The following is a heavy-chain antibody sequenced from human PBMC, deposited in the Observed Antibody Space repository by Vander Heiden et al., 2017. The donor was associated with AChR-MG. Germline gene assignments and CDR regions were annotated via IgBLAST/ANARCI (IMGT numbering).Heavy chain of an antibody. CDR2: IWYDGSNK. CDR3: ARGGHGGNSPDFDY. Sequence: QVQLVESGGGAVQPARSLRPACAGSGFTLSSLGMHWVRQAPGKGLEWVAVIWYDGSNKYYADSVKGRFTISRDNSKNTLYLQMNSLRAEDTAVYYCARGGHGGNSPDFDYWGQGTLVTVSS. D-gene: IGHD4-17*01. J-gene: IGHJ4*02. V-gene: IGHV3-33*01. CDR1: GFTLSSLG.